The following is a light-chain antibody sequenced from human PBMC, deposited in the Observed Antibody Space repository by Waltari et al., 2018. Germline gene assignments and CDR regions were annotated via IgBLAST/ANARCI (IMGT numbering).Light chain of an antibody. J-gene: IGKJ2*01. CDR3: QQYYNWPLT. CDR1: QSVNSN. CDR2: GAS. Sequence: EIVMTQSPATLSVSPGERATLPCRASQSVNSNLAWYQQKPGQAPRLLIYGASTRATGIPARFSGSGSGTEFTLTISSLQSEDFAVYYCQQYYNWPLTFGQGTKLEIK. V-gene: IGKV3-15*01.